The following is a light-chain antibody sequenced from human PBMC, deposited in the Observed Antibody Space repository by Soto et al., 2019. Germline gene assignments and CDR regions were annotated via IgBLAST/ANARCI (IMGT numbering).Light chain of an antibody. CDR2: KDS. CDR3: YSAADSDLRI. J-gene: IGLJ2*01. V-gene: IGLV3-27*01. Sequence: SYELTQPSSVSVSPGQTARITCSGDVLAKKYARWFQQKPGQAPVLVIYKDSERPSGIPERFSGSSSGTTVTLTISGAQVEDEGDYYCYSAADSDLRIFGGGTKLTVL. CDR1: VLAKKY.